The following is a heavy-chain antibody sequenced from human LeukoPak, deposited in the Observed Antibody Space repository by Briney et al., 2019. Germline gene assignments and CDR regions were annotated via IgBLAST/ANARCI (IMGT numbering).Heavy chain of an antibody. Sequence: GGSLRLSCAASGFTFSSYSMNWVRQAPGKGLEWVSSISGSSSYIYYADSVKGRFTISRDNAKNSLYLQMNSLRAEDTAVYYCARVGITMVRGVMVHYYYMDVWGKGTTVTVSS. V-gene: IGHV3-21*06. CDR2: ISGSSSYI. D-gene: IGHD3-10*01. CDR3: ARVGITMVRGVMVHYYYMDV. J-gene: IGHJ6*03. CDR1: GFTFSSYS.